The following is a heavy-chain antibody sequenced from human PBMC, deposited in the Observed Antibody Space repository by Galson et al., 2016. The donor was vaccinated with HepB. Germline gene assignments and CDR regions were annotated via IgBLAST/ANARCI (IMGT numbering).Heavy chain of an antibody. D-gene: IGHD6-13*01. V-gene: IGHV3-21*01. Sequence: SLRLSCAASGFTFSSYTMHWVRQTPGKGLEWVSSISSGSAYKYYADSVKGRFTLTRDNPKNTLYLQMNSLKVEDTAVYYCAREMHVAAAAAFDFWGRGTLVTVSS. CDR1: GFTFSSYT. CDR2: ISSGSAYK. CDR3: AREMHVAAAAAFDF. J-gene: IGHJ4*02.